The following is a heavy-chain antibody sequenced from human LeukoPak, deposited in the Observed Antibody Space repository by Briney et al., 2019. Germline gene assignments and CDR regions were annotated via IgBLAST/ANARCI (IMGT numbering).Heavy chain of an antibody. CDR1: GFAFSSYS. Sequence: GGSLRLSCAASGFAFSSYSMDWVRQAPGQGLEWVSNISVSSADIYYADSVEGRFTISRDNSKNTLYLQMNSLRAEDTAVYYCARESVDCSGGSCYSDSYYYYGMDVWGQGTTVTVSS. J-gene: IGHJ6*02. D-gene: IGHD2-15*01. V-gene: IGHV3-48*01. CDR2: ISVSSADI. CDR3: ARESVDCSGGSCYSDSYYYYGMDV.